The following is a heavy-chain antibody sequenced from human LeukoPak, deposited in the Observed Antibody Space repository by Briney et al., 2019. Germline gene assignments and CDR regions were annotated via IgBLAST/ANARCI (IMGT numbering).Heavy chain of an antibody. V-gene: IGHV4-39*01. D-gene: IGHD1-26*01. CDR3: ARLIRSGSYPVDY. J-gene: IGHJ4*02. CDR2: IYYSGST. CDR1: GGSISSSSYS. Sequence: SETLSLTCTVSGGSISSSSYSWGWIRQPPGKGLEWIGSIYYSGSTYYNPSLKSRVTISVDTSKNQFSLKLSSVTAADTAVYYCARLIRSGSYPVDYWGQGTLVTVSS.